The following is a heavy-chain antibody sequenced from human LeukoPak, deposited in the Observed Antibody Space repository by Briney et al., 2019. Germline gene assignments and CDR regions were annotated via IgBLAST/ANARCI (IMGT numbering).Heavy chain of an antibody. D-gene: IGHD4-23*01. CDR3: ARVFGGPLSRRFDP. CDR2: INHSGST. Sequence: PSETLSLTCAVYGGSFSGHYWSWIRQPPGKGLEWIGEINHSGSTNYNPSLKSRVTISVDTSKNQFSLKLTSVTAADTAVYNCARVFGGPLSRRFDPWGQGTLVTVSS. CDR1: GGSFSGHY. J-gene: IGHJ5*02. V-gene: IGHV4-34*01.